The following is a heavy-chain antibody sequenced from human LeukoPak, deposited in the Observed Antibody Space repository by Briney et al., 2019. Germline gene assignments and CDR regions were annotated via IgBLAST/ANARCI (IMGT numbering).Heavy chain of an antibody. D-gene: IGHD2-8*01. CDR2: INHSGST. Sequence: SETLSLTCAVYGGSFSGYYWSWIRQPPGKGLEWIGEINHSGSTNYNPSLKSRVTISVDTSKNQFSLKLSSVTAADTAVYYCARHLRLLMVYAAWGQGTLVTVSS. CDR1: GGSFSGYY. J-gene: IGHJ5*02. V-gene: IGHV4-34*01. CDR3: ARHLRLLMVYAA.